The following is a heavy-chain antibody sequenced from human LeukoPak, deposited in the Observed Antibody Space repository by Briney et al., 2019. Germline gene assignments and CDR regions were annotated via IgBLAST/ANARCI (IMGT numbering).Heavy chain of an antibody. V-gene: IGHV1-69*04. CDR1: GGTFSSYT. Sequence: ASVKVSCKASGGTFSSYTITWVRQAPGQGLEWMGRIIPILGIANYAQKFQGRVTITADKSTSTAYMELSSLRSEDTAVYYCARDGVAVAGLIDYWGQGTLVTVSS. CDR3: ARDGVAVAGLIDY. D-gene: IGHD6-19*01. J-gene: IGHJ4*02. CDR2: IIPILGIA.